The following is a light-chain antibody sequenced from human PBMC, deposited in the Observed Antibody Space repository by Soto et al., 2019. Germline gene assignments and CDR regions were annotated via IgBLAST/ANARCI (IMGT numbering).Light chain of an antibody. CDR2: GAS. CDR3: HQYNNWRPLYT. Sequence: DILMTQSPATLSVSPGDRATLSCRASQSVSSNLAWYQQKPGKAPMLLIYGASTRATGIPARFSGSGSGTEFTLTISILQSEDVAVSSCHQYNNWRPLYTFGQGTKLDIK. J-gene: IGKJ2*01. CDR1: QSVSSN. V-gene: IGKV3-15*01.